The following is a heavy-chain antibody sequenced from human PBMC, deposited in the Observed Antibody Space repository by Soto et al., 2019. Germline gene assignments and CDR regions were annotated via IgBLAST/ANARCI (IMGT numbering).Heavy chain of an antibody. D-gene: IGHD6-19*01. Sequence: PSETLSLTCTVFGGSISSSGYYWGWIRQPPGKGLEWIGSIIYSGNTYYNPSLKSRVSISVDTSKNQFSLKLSSVTAADTAVYNCASPKLSYSSGWYVIDDYWGQGALVTVSS. J-gene: IGHJ4*02. V-gene: IGHV4-39*01. CDR1: GGSISSSGYY. CDR3: ASPKLSYSSGWYVIDDY. CDR2: IIYSGNT.